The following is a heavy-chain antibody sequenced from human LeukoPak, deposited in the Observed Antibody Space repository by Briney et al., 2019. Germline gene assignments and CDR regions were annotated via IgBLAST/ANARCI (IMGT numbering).Heavy chain of an antibody. D-gene: IGHD1-20*01. Sequence: SETLSLTCTVSGGSISSYYWSWIRQPPGKGLEWIGYIYYSGSTNYNPSLKSRVTISVDTSKNQFSLKLSSVTAADTAVYYCARLYNSNDGDAFDIWGQGTMVTVSS. CDR1: GGSISSYY. CDR3: ARLYNSNDGDAFDI. J-gene: IGHJ3*02. V-gene: IGHV4-59*01. CDR2: IYYSGST.